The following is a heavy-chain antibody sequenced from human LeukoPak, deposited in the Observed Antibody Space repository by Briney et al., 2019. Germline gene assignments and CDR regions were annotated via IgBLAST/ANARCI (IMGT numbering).Heavy chain of an antibody. V-gene: IGHV4-30-4*01. CDR2: IYYSGST. Sequence: PSQTLSLTCTVSGGSISSGDYYWSWIRQPPGKGLEWIGYIYYSGSTYYNPSLKSRVTISVDTSKNRFSLKLSSVTAADTAVYYCARGLYDSSGYYYRVWFDPWGQGTLVTVSS. D-gene: IGHD3-22*01. J-gene: IGHJ5*02. CDR3: ARGLYDSSGYYYRVWFDP. CDR1: GGSISSGDYY.